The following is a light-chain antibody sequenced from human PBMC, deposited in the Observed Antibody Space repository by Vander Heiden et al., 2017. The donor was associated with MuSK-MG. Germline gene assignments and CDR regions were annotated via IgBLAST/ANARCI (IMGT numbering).Light chain of an antibody. Sequence: DVVMTQSPDSLAVSLGERATINCKSSQSVVYSSNNKNHLAWSQQTPVQPPKLLIYWASTRDSGVPGRFSGSASGADFPLTIRILPAEDVAVYYCQGSYGPPPAFGPGTKVDIK. CDR3: QGSYGPPPA. CDR1: QSVVYSSNNKNH. V-gene: IGKV4-1*01. J-gene: IGKJ3*01. CDR2: WAS.